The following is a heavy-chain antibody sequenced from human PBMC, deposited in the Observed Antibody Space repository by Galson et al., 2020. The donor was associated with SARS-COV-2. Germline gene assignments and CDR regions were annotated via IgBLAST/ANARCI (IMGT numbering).Heavy chain of an antibody. V-gene: IGHV1-2*02. CDR1: GYTFSGYS. Sequence: ASVKVSCKASGYTFSGYSMHWVRQAPGQGLEWMGWINPNSGDTNYAQKFQGRVTMTRDTSISTAYMELNRLRSDDTAIYYCARVMIYCSTTSCAIYDYWGQGALVTVSS. D-gene: IGHD2-2*01. CDR3: ARVMIYCSTTSCAIYDY. CDR2: INPNSGDT. J-gene: IGHJ4*02.